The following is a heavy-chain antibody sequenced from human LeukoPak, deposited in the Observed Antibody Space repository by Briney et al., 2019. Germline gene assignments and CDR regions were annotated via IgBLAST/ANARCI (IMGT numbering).Heavy chain of an antibody. CDR1: GFTFSSYG. Sequence: PGRSLRLSCAASGFTFSSYGMHWVRQAPGKGLEWVAVIWYDGSNKYYADSVKGRFTISRDNSKNTLYLQMNSLRAEDTAVYYCARGPDYVWGSCRYTRGFDYWGQGTLVTVSS. D-gene: IGHD3-16*02. CDR2: IWYDGSNK. V-gene: IGHV3-33*01. CDR3: ARGPDYVWGSCRYTRGFDY. J-gene: IGHJ4*02.